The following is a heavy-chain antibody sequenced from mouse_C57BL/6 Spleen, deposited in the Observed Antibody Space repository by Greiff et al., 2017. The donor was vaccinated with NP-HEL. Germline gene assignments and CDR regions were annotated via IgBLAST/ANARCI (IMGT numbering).Heavy chain of an antibody. CDR1: GFNIKDYY. D-gene: IGHD2-3*01. V-gene: IGHV14-2*01. CDR2: IDPEDGEN. CDR3: APGDGYYEGAWFAY. Sequence: VQLKESGAELVKPGASVKLSCTASGFNIKDYYMHWVKQRTEQGLEWIGRIDPEDGENKYAPKFQGKATITADPSSNTAYLQLSSLTSEDTAVYYCAPGDGYYEGAWFAYWGQGTLVTVSA. J-gene: IGHJ3*01.